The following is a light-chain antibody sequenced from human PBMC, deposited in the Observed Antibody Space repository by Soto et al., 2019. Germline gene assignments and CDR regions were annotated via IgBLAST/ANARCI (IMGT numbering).Light chain of an antibody. CDR2: AAS. J-gene: IGKJ4*01. CDR1: QSISTY. CDR3: QQTYSFPRT. V-gene: IGKV1-39*01. Sequence: DIQMTQSPSSLSASLGDGVTITCRASQSISTYLHWYQQKPGKAPRLLIYAASSLQSGVPSRLSGSGSGADFTLTISSLQPEDFATYYCQQTYSFPRTFGGGTKVQI.